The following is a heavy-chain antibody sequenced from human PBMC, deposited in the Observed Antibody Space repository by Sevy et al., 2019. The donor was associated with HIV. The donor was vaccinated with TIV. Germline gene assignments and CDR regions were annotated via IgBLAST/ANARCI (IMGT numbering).Heavy chain of an antibody. J-gene: IGHJ4*02. CDR3: ARFVSLGY. Sequence: GGSLRLSCAASGFTFSSSSMTWVRQAPGKGLEWVATISQGGSEEYYVDSVKGRFTISRDNAKNSLYLQMTSLSAVDTAVYFCARFVSLGYWGKGTLVTVSS. CDR2: ISQGGSEE. CDR1: GFTFSSSS. D-gene: IGHD6-13*01. V-gene: IGHV3-7*01.